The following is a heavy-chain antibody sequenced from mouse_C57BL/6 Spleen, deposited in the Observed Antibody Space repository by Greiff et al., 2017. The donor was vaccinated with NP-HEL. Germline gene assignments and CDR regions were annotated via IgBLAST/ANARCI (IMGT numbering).Heavy chain of an antibody. CDR2: IYPGNSDT. Sequence: EVKRVESGTVLARPGASVKMSCKTSGYTFTSYWMHWVKQRPGQGLEWIGAIYPGNSDTSYNQKFKGKAKLTAVTSASTAYMELSSLTNEDSAVYYCTRGGYGNYDYAMDYWGQGTSVTVSS. D-gene: IGHD2-1*01. CDR1: GYTFTSYW. V-gene: IGHV1-5*01. J-gene: IGHJ4*01. CDR3: TRGGYGNYDYAMDY.